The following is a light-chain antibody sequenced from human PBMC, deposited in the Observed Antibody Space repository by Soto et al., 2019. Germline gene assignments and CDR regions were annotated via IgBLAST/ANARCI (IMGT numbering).Light chain of an antibody. J-gene: IGKJ4*01. CDR2: GAS. V-gene: IGKV3-15*01. CDR3: QQYNNWPPLT. Sequence: EIVITQSPATLSVSPGERATLSCRASQSVSSNLAWYQQKPGQAPRLLIYGASTRATGIPARFSGSGSGSEVTLTISSLKSEDFAVYSCQQYNNWPPLTFGGGTEVEFK. CDR1: QSVSSN.